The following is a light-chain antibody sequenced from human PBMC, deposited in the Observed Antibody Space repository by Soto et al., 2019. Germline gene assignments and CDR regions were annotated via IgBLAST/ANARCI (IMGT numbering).Light chain of an antibody. V-gene: IGLV2-14*03. Sequence: QSVLTQPASVSGSLGQSITISCTGTSSDVGAYDYVSWYQQHPGKAPKLMIYDVSNRPSGVSNRFSASKSGNTASLTISGLQADDEAAYYCSSYTSTFSVVFGGGTKLTVL. CDR3: SSYTSTFSVV. CDR2: DVS. J-gene: IGLJ2*01. CDR1: SSDVGAYDY.